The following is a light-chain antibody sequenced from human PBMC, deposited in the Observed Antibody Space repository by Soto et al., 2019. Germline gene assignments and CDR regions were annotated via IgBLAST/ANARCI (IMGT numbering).Light chain of an antibody. Sequence: DLQMTQSPSSLSASVGDRVTITCQASQDISNYLNWYQQKPGKAPKLLIYDASNLETGVPSRFSGSGSGTDFTFTISSLRPEDIATYYCQQYDNLPWTFGQGTKVEIK. J-gene: IGKJ1*01. CDR1: QDISNY. CDR3: QQYDNLPWT. V-gene: IGKV1-33*01. CDR2: DAS.